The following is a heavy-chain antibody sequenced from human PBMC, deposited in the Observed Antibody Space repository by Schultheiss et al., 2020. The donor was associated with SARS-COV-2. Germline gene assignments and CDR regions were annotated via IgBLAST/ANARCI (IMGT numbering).Heavy chain of an antibody. J-gene: IGHJ4*02. D-gene: IGHD1-14*01. Sequence: GGSLRLSCAASGFTFSSYAMSWVRQAPGKGLEWVSAISGSGGSTYYADSVTGRFTISRDNARNSLYLQMNSLRADDTAFYYCARRIGGTKDYWGQGTLVTVSS. CDR2: ISGSGGST. CDR1: GFTFSSYA. V-gene: IGHV3-23*01. CDR3: ARRIGGTKDY.